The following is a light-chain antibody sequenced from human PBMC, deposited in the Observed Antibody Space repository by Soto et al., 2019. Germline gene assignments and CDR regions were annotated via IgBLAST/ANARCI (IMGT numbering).Light chain of an antibody. CDR3: QQTYRRPWT. J-gene: IGKJ1*01. CDR1: QTISNY. CDR2: AAS. Sequence: DIQMTQSPSSLSESVGDRVTITCRASQSISRASQTISNYFSWYHQRPGRAPRLLIYAASSLQTGVPLRFSVSGSGTDFILTISGLQPEDFGFYYCQQTYRRPWTFGQGTKVEI. V-gene: IGKV1-39*01.